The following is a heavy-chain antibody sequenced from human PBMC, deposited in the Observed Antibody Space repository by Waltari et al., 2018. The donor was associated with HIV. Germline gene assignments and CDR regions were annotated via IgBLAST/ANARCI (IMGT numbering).Heavy chain of an antibody. CDR2: IKEDGSER. V-gene: IGHV3-7*01. D-gene: IGHD6-19*01. CDR3: ARLQWATQNLDF. J-gene: IGHJ4*02. Sequence: EVQLVESGGGSVQPGGSLRLSCTVSGFTFSRSWMTWVRQAPGRGLEWVANIKEDGSERSYLESVKGRFIISRDNAKNSLFLQMYGLGAEDTGVYYCARLQWATQNLDFWGQGTLVTVSS. CDR1: GFTFSRSW.